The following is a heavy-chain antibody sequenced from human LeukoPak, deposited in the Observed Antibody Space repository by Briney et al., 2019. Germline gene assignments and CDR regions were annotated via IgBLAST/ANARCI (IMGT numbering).Heavy chain of an antibody. V-gene: IGHV3-21*01. J-gene: IGHJ4*02. Sequence: GGSLRLSCAASGLGFSSFSFNWIRQAPGKGLEWVSSITPTTSYIYYADSVRGRFTISRDNARNTLYLQMNSLRAEDTAVYYCARGIYGDAVSFDHWGQGTLVTVSS. CDR2: ITPTTSYI. CDR1: GLGFSSFS. CDR3: ARGIYGDAVSFDH. D-gene: IGHD4-17*01.